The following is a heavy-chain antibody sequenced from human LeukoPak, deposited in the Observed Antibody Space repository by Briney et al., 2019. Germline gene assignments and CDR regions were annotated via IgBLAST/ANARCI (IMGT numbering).Heavy chain of an antibody. CDR2: IGNAGDT. D-gene: IGHD3-10*01. CDR3: ARGTMVRGVVFNY. Sequence: GGSLRLSCAASGFTFSSYDMHWVRQVTGKGLEWVSVIGNAGDTYYPGSVKGRFTISRENAKNSLYLQMNSLRAGDTAVYYCARGTMVRGVVFNYWGQGTLVTVSS. J-gene: IGHJ4*02. CDR1: GFTFSSYD. V-gene: IGHV3-13*04.